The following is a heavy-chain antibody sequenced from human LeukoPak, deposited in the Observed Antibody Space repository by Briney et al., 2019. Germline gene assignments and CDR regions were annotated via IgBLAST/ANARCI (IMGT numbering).Heavy chain of an antibody. CDR2: ISYDGSNK. V-gene: IGHV3-30-3*01. D-gene: IGHD4-17*01. Sequence: GGSLRLSCAASGFTFSSYAMHWVRQAPGKGLEWVAVISYDGSNKYYADSVKGRFTISRDNSKNTLYLQMNSLRAEDTAVYYCARDYGDYLGYFDYWGQGTLVTVSS. J-gene: IGHJ4*02. CDR3: ARDYGDYLGYFDY. CDR1: GFTFSSYA.